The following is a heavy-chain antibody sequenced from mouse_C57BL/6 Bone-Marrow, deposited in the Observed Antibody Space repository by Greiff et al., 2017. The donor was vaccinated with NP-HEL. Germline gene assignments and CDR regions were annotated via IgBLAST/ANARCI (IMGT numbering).Heavy chain of an antibody. CDR3: ASWGTTSEWFAY. Sequence: QVQLQQPGAELVRPGTSVKLSCKASGYTFTSYWMHWVKQRPGQGLEWIGVIDPSDSYTNYNQKFKGKATLTVDTSSSTAYMQLSSLTSEDSAVYYCASWGTTSEWFAYWGQGTLVTVSA. V-gene: IGHV1-59*01. J-gene: IGHJ3*01. D-gene: IGHD5-5*01. CDR2: IDPSDSYT. CDR1: GYTFTSYW.